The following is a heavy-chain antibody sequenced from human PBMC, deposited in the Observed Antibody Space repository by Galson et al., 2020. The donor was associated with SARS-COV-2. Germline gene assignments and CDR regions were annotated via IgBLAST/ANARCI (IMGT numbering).Heavy chain of an antibody. J-gene: IGHJ4*02. CDR1: GYTFTAKY. CDR3: VTSRDAYTDFGDY. D-gene: IGHD3-3*01. CDR2: INPKNDDR. V-gene: IGHV1-2*02. Sequence: ASVKVSCKASGYTFTAKYINWVRQAPGQGLEWMGWINPKNDDRKFAQKFQGRVTMTRDTLSNTVYMELSSLTHDDTAVFYCVTSRDAYTDFGDYWGQGTLVTVSS.